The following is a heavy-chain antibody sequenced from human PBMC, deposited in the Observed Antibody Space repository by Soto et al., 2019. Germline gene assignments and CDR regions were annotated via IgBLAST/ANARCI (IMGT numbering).Heavy chain of an antibody. CDR3: ARDTQITMIPDYYGMDV. Sequence: ASVKVSCKASGYTFTSYGISWVRQAPGQGLEWMGWISAYNGNTNYAQKLQGRVTMTTDTSTSTAYMELRSLRSDDTAVYYCARDTQITMIPDYYGMDVWGQGTTVTVSS. J-gene: IGHJ6*02. V-gene: IGHV1-18*01. D-gene: IGHD3-22*01. CDR2: ISAYNGNT. CDR1: GYTFTSYG.